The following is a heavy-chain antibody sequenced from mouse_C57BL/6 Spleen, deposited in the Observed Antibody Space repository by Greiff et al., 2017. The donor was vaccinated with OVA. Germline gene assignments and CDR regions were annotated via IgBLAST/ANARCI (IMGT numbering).Heavy chain of an antibody. CDR1: GYSITSGYD. J-gene: IGHJ4*01. D-gene: IGHD2-4*01. CDR2: ISYSGST. CDR3: ARTGLSYYAMDY. Sequence: EVKLQESGPGMVKPSQSLSLTCTVTGYSITSGYDWHWIRHFPGNKLEWMGYISYSGSTNYNPSLKSRISITHDTSKNHFFLKLNSVTTEDTATYYCARTGLSYYAMDYWGQGTSVTVSS. V-gene: IGHV3-1*01.